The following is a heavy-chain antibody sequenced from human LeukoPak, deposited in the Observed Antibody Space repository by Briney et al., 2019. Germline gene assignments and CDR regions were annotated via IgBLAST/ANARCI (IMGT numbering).Heavy chain of an antibody. CDR3: ARSPACSSTSCYGQYYYYYMDV. J-gene: IGHJ6*03. V-gene: IGHV4-59*01. CDR1: GGSISSYY. Sequence: SETLSLTCTVSGGSISSYYWRWIRQPPGKGLEWIGYIYYSGSTNYNPSLKSRVTISVDTCKKQFSLKLRSVTAADPAGYYSARSPACSSTSCYGQYYYYYMDVWGKGTTVTVSS. CDR2: IYYSGST. D-gene: IGHD2-2*01.